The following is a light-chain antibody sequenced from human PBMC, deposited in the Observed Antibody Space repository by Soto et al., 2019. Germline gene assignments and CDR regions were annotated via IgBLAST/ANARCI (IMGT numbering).Light chain of an antibody. V-gene: IGLV2-11*01. CDR1: SSDVGGYIY. Sequence: QSVLTQPRSVSRSPGQSVTISCTGTSSDVGGYIYVSWYQQHPGKAPKLMIYDVSKRPSGVPDRFSGSKSGNTASLAISGLQSEDEADYYCAAWDDSLNGYVFGTGTKVTVL. CDR2: DVS. J-gene: IGLJ1*01. CDR3: AAWDDSLNGYV.